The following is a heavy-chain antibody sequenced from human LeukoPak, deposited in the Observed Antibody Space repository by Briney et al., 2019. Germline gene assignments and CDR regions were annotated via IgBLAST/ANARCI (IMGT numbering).Heavy chain of an antibody. CDR2: IYYSGST. CDR1: GGSISSSSYY. Sequence: PSETLSLTCTVSGGSISSSSYYWGWIRQPPGKGLEWIGSIYYSGSTYYNPSLKSRVTISVDTSKNQFSLKLSSVTAADTAVYYCARRRYCSSTSCLNWFDPWGQGTLVTVSS. D-gene: IGHD2-2*01. CDR3: ARRRYCSSTSCLNWFDP. J-gene: IGHJ5*02. V-gene: IGHV4-39*01.